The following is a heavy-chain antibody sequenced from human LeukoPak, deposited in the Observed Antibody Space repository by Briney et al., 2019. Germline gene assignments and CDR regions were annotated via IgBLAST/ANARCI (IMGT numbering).Heavy chain of an antibody. CDR1: GFTFSSYW. Sequence: PGGSLRLSCAASGFTFSSYWMSWVRQAPGKGLEWVANIKQDGSEKYYVDSVKGRFTISRDNAKNSLYLQMNSLRAEDTAVYYCAREPRGSGYYYVFDYWGQGTLVTVSS. D-gene: IGHD3-22*01. J-gene: IGHJ4*02. CDR2: IKQDGSEK. CDR3: AREPRGSGYYYVFDY. V-gene: IGHV3-7*01.